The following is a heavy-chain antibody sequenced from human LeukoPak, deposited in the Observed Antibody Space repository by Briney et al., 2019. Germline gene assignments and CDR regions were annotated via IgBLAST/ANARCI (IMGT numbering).Heavy chain of an antibody. CDR3: TTSPLYYYGSGTPYY. CDR2: IKSKTDGGAP. J-gene: IGHJ4*02. D-gene: IGHD3-10*01. CDR1: GFTFSNAW. Sequence: GGSLRLSCAASGFTFSNAWMSWVRQAPGKGLEWVGRIKSKTDGGAPDYAAPVKGRFAISRDDSKNTLSLQMNSLKTEDTAIYYCTTSPLYYYGSGTPYYWGQGTLVTVSS. V-gene: IGHV3-15*01.